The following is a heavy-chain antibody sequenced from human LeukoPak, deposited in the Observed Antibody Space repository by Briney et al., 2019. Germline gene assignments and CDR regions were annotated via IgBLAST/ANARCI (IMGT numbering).Heavy chain of an antibody. CDR3: ARGDVVVPAARPGLQVRYYYYYMDV. J-gene: IGHJ6*03. V-gene: IGHV4-59*01. CDR1: GGPICIYH. CDR2: IYYSGNT. Sequence: SETLSLTYTVSGGPICIYHGSWLRQPPGKGREGSGYIYYSGNTNYNPSLKRRVHISEDTSKNQSSLKLGPVTAADTAVYYCARGDVVVPAARPGLQVRYYYYYMDVWGKGTPVTVSS. D-gene: IGHD2-2*01.